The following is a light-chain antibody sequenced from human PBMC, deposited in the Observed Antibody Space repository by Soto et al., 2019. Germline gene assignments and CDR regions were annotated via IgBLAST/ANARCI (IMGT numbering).Light chain of an antibody. CDR3: QQYSNNPWT. CDR2: RAS. Sequence: DIRMTQSPSTLSASVGDRVTITCRASQSISSWLAWYQQKSGKAPKLLIYRASTLQSGVPSRFSGSGSGTEFTLTISSLQPDDFATYYCQQYSNNPWTFGQGTKVEIK. CDR1: QSISSW. V-gene: IGKV1-5*03. J-gene: IGKJ1*01.